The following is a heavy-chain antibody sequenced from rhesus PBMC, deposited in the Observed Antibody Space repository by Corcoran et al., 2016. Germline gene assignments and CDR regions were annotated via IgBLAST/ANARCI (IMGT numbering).Heavy chain of an antibody. CDR1: GYTFTDYY. V-gene: IGHV1-111*02. Sequence: EVQLVQSGAEVKKPGASVKISCKASGYTFTDYYLHWVRQAPGKGLEWMGRVYLEAGEAIHDQKFQESFTITADTSTDTAYMELSSLRSEDTAVYYCATGVVGIQRVQFDYWGQGVLVTVSS. CDR2: VYLEAGEA. D-gene: IGHD5-42*01. J-gene: IGHJ4*01. CDR3: ATGVVGIQRVQFDY.